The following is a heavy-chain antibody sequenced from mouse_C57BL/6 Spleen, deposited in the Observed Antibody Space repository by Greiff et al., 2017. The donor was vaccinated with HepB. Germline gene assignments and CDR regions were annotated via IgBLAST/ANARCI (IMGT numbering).Heavy chain of an antibody. Sequence: VQLQQSGAELVKPGASVKLSCKASGYTFTSYWMHWVKQRPGRGLEWIGRIDPNSGGTKYNEKFKSKATLTVDKPSSTAYMQLSSLTSEDSAVYYCAREITTVVASRGYFDVWGTGTTVTVSS. J-gene: IGHJ1*03. CDR2: IDPNSGGT. D-gene: IGHD1-1*01. CDR1: GYTFTSYW. CDR3: AREITTVVASRGYFDV. V-gene: IGHV1-72*01.